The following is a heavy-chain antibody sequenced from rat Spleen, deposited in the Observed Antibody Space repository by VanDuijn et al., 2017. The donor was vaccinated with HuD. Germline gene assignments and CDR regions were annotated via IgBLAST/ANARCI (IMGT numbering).Heavy chain of an antibody. J-gene: IGHJ4*01. CDR1: GFTFSDYN. Sequence: EVQLVESGGGLVQPGRSLKLSCAASGFTFSDYNMAWVRQAPKKGLEWVATISYDGSSTYYRDSVQGRFTISRDNAKSTLYLQMDSRWSEDTATFYCARHNSGYGVMDAWGQGASVTVSS. CDR3: ARHNSGYGVMDA. CDR2: ISYDGSST. D-gene: IGHD4-3*01. V-gene: IGHV5-7*01.